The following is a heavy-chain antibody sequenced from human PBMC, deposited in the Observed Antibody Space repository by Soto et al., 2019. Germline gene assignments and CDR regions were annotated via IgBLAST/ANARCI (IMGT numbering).Heavy chain of an antibody. V-gene: IGHV4-61*01. CDR3: ARLDCVSPRCHFDY. Sequence: QVQLQESGPGLVKPSETLSLTCSVSGGSVSSDSYYWSWIRQTPGKALEWIGYIYYSGSTNNNPSLKRRVPMSVDTSNHQFSLKLSSVTAADTAVYYCARLDCVSPRCHFDYWGQGSLVTVSS. CDR2: IYYSGST. D-gene: IGHD2-2*01. J-gene: IGHJ4*02. CDR1: GGSVSSDSYY.